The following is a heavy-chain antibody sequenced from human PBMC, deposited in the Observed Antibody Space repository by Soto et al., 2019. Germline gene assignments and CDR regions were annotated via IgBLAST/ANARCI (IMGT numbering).Heavy chain of an antibody. Sequence: SETLSLTCTVSGGSISRYYWNWIRQPPGKGLEWIGYIYYSGSTNYNPSLKSRVTISVDTSKNQFSLKLSSVTAADTAMYYCARAYGSGSYYEYYFDNWGQGTLVTVSS. CDR1: GGSISRYY. J-gene: IGHJ4*02. D-gene: IGHD3-10*01. V-gene: IGHV4-59*01. CDR2: IYYSGST. CDR3: ARAYGSGSYYEYYFDN.